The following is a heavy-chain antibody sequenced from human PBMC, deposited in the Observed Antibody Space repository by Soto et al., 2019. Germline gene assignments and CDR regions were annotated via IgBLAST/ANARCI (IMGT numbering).Heavy chain of an antibody. Sequence: QVQLVESGGGVVQPGRSLRLSCAASGFTFSSYAMHWVRQAPGKGLEWVAVISYDGSNKYYADSVKGRFTISRDNSKNPLYRQMNSLRAEDTAVYYCARDPGGTDFAEWTYYFDYWGQGTLVTVSS. V-gene: IGHV3-30-3*01. J-gene: IGHJ4*02. D-gene: IGHD3-3*01. CDR3: ARDPGGTDFAEWTYYFDY. CDR2: ISYDGSNK. CDR1: GFTFSSYA.